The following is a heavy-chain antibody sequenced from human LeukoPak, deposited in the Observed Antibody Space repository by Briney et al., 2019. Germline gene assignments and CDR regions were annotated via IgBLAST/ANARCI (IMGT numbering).Heavy chain of an antibody. CDR2: INPNSGGT. Sequence: ASVKVSCKASGYTFTSYGISWVRQAPGQGLEWMGWINPNSGGTNYAQKFQGRVTMTRDTSISTAYMELSRLRSDDTAVYYCARDKGSSGYFLSYDAFDIWGQGTMVTVSS. CDR3: ARDKGSSGYFLSYDAFDI. CDR1: GYTFTSYG. D-gene: IGHD3-22*01. J-gene: IGHJ3*02. V-gene: IGHV1-2*02.